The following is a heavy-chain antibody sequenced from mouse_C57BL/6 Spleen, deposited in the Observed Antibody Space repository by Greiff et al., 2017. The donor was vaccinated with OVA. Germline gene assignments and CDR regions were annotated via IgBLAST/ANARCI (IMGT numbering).Heavy chain of an antibody. V-gene: IGHV1-55*01. D-gene: IGHD1-1*01. CDR1: GYTFTSYW. Sequence: QVQLQQPGAELVKPGASVTMSCKASGYTFTSYWITWVKQRPGQGLEWIGDIYPGSGSTNYNEQFKSKATLTVDTSSSTAYMQLSSLTSEDSAVYYCARSDYGSSCGGYAMDYWGQGTSVTVSS. CDR3: ARSDYGSSCGGYAMDY. J-gene: IGHJ4*01. CDR2: IYPGSGST.